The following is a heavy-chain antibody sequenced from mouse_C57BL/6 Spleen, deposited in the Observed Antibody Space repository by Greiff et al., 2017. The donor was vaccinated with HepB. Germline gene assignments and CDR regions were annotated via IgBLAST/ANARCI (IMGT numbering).Heavy chain of an antibody. CDR1: GYTFTSYW. CDR3: ARRDYYYGSSYSWYFDV. J-gene: IGHJ1*03. V-gene: IGHV1-69*01. CDR2: IDPSDSYT. D-gene: IGHD1-1*01. Sequence: QVQLQQPGAELVMPGASVKLSCKASGYTFTSYWMHWVKQRPGQGLEWIGEIDPSDSYTNYNQKFKGKSTLTVDKSSSTAYMQLCSLTSEDSAVYYCARRDYYYGSSYSWYFDVWGTGTTVTVSS.